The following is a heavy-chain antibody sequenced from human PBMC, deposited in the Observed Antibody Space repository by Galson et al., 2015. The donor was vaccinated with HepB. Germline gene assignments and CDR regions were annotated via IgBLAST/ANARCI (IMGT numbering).Heavy chain of an antibody. CDR2: INYSGKT. CDR3: TREEDSSSSH. J-gene: IGHJ4*02. CDR1: GGSISSRNYY. V-gene: IGHV4-39*02. Sequence: SETLSLTCTVSGGSISSRNYYWSWIRQPPGKGLEWMGSINYSGKTYYKPSLKSRITISVDTSRDQFSLEVRSVTAADTAVYFCTREEDSSSSHWGRGTLVTVSS. D-gene: IGHD3-22*01.